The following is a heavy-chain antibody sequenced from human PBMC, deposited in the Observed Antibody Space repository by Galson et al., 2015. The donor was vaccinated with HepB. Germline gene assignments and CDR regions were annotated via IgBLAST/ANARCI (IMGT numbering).Heavy chain of an antibody. D-gene: IGHD6-6*01. J-gene: IGHJ4*02. V-gene: IGHV3-23*01. CDR1: GFTFSSYA. CDR3: AKDRVSSSSPFDWDY. CDR2: ISGSGGST. Sequence: SLRLSCAASGFTFSSYAMSWVRQAPGKGLEWVSAISGSGGSTYYADSVKGRFTISRDNSKNTLYLQMNSLRAEDTAVYYCAKDRVSSSSPFDWDYWGQGTLVTVSS.